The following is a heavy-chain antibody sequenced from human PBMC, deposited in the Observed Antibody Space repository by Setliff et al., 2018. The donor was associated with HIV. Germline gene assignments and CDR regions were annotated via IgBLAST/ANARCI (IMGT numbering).Heavy chain of an antibody. Sequence: SETLSLTCTVSGGSISSHYWSWIRQPPGKGLEWIGYIYYSGSTKYNPSLKSRVTISIDTSKNQFSLKLSSVTPADTAVYYCASHAPYTSSWNAAAFDIWGQGTMVTVS. CDR3: ASHAPYTSSWNAAAFDI. J-gene: IGHJ3*02. CDR1: GGSISSHY. V-gene: IGHV4-59*11. D-gene: IGHD6-13*01. CDR2: IYYSGST.